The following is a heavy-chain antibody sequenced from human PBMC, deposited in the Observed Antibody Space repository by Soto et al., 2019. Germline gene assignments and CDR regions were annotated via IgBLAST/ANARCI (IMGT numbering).Heavy chain of an antibody. CDR1: GYTFTSYG. V-gene: IGHV1-18*01. CDR3: ARVGRGYSGYDWGDY. D-gene: IGHD5-12*01. J-gene: IGHJ4*02. Sequence: GASVKVSCKASGYTFTSYGISWVRQAPGQGLEWMGWISAYNGNTNYAQKLQGRVTMTTDTSTSTAYMELRSLRSDDTAVYYCARVGRGYSGYDWGDYWGQGTLVTVSS. CDR2: ISAYNGNT.